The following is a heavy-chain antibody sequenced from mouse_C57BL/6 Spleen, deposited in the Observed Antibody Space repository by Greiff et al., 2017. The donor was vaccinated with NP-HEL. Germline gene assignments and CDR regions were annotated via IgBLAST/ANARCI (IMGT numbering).Heavy chain of an antibody. CDR1: GYTFTDYY. D-gene: IGHD2-13*01. CDR3: ARRVEAGLQEGMDY. V-gene: IGHV1-19*01. Sequence: EVQLQQSGPVLVKPGASVKMSCKASGYTFTDYYMNWVKQSHGKSLEWIGVINPYNGGTSYNQKFKGKATLTVDKSSSTAYMELNSLTSEDSAVYYCARRVEAGLQEGMDYWGQGTSVTVSS. CDR2: INPYNGGT. J-gene: IGHJ4*01.